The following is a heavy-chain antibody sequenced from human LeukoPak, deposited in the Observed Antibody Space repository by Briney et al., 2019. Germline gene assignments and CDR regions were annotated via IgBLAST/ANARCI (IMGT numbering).Heavy chain of an antibody. J-gene: IGHJ4*02. CDR1: GGSISTYY. CDR2: VYYSGST. D-gene: IGHD5-18*01. V-gene: IGHV4-59*01. Sequence: SETLSLTCSVSGGSISTYYWSWMRQPPGKGLEWIGYVYYSGSTNYNPSLKSRVTISVDTSKNQFSLRLTSVTAADTAVYYCARGLSGYSYGYYFDYWGQGSLVTVSS. CDR3: ARGLSGYSYGYYFDY.